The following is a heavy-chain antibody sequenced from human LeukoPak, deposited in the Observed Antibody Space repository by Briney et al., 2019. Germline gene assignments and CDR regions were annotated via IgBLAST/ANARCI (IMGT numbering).Heavy chain of an antibody. Sequence: PSETLSLTCTVSGGSISSGSYYWSWIRQPPGKGLEWIGYIYYSGSTNYNPSLKSRVTISVDTSKNQFSLKLSSVTAADTAVYYCARDTADYSNYFDYWGQGTLVTVSS. D-gene: IGHD4-11*01. CDR2: IYYSGST. CDR3: ARDTADYSNYFDY. CDR1: GGSISSGSYY. J-gene: IGHJ4*02. V-gene: IGHV4-61*01.